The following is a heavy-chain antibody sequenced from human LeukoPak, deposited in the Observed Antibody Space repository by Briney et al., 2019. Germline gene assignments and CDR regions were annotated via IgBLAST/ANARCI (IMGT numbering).Heavy chain of an antibody. CDR1: GFTFSSYG. CDR2: IWSDGSYK. V-gene: IGHV3-33*01. Sequence: PGGSLRLPCAASGFTFSSYGFHWVRQAPGKGLEWVAVIWSDGSYKYYADSVKGRFTISRDDSKNTLYLQMNSLRAEDTAVYYCARDFSLQLFDYWGQGTLVTVFS. D-gene: IGHD5-24*01. J-gene: IGHJ4*02. CDR3: ARDFSLQLFDY.